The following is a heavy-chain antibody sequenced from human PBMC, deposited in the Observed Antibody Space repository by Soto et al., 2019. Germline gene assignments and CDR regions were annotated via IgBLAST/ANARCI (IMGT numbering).Heavy chain of an antibody. CDR3: ARHGPIAAAGTVFDY. J-gene: IGHJ4*02. CDR2: IYYSGST. D-gene: IGHD6-13*01. Sequence: PSETLSLTCTVSGGSISNYYWSWIRQPPGEGLEWIGYIYYSGSTRYNPSLKSRVTISVDTSKNQFSLKLSSVTAADTAVYYCARHGPIAAAGTVFDYWGQGTLVTVSS. V-gene: IGHV4-59*08. CDR1: GGSISNYY.